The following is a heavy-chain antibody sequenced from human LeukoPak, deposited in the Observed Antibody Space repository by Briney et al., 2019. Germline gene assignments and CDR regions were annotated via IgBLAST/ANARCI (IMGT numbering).Heavy chain of an antibody. CDR2: IYPGDSDT. J-gene: IGHJ5*02. CDR1: GYSFTSYW. D-gene: IGHD2-2*01. CDR3: ARGVVVVPAARRGWFDP. Sequence: GESLKISCKGSGYSFTSYWIGWVRQMPGKGLEWMGIIYPGDSDTRYGPSFQGQVTISADKSISTAYLQWSSLKASDTAMYYCARGVVVVPAARRGWFDPWGQGTLVTVSS. V-gene: IGHV5-51*01.